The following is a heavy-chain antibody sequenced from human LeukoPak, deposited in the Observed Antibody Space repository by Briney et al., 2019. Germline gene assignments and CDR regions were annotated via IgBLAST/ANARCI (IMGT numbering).Heavy chain of an antibody. V-gene: IGHV3-23*01. CDR1: GFTFSNYA. J-gene: IGHJ4*02. CDR3: AIDPNWGTHS. Sequence: GGSLRLSCAASGFTFSNYAMSWVRQAPGKGLEWVAGISGTGGSTHYADSVKGRFTISRDNSKNALYLHMNSLRVEDTAVYYCAIDPNWGTHSWGQGVLVTVSS. D-gene: IGHD7-27*01. CDR2: ISGTGGST.